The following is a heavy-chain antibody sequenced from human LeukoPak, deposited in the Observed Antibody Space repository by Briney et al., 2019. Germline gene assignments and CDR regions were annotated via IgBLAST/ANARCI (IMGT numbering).Heavy chain of an antibody. CDR1: GGSISTSSYY. D-gene: IGHD1-26*01. Sequence: SETLSLTCTVSGGSISTSSYYWGWIRQPPGKGLECIGNIYYSGSTYYNPSLKSRVTISVDTSKNQFSLKLSSVTAADTAVYYCARGVGATISYYHYYIDVWGKGTTVTVSS. V-gene: IGHV4-39*07. CDR2: IYYSGST. CDR3: ARGVGATISYYHYYIDV. J-gene: IGHJ6*03.